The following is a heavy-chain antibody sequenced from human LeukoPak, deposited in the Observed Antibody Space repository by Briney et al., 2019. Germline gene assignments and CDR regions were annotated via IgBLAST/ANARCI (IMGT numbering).Heavy chain of an antibody. CDR3: ASAYYHYYFDY. J-gene: IGHJ4*02. CDR1: GFTFRSYW. CDR2: INGDGSST. D-gene: IGHD3-16*01. Sequence: GGSLSLSCEACGFTFRSYWMHWVRQAPGKGLVWVSRINGDGSSTSYADSVKGRSTISRDNAKNTLYLQMNSLRAEDSAVYYCASAYYHYYFDYWGQGTLVTVSS. V-gene: IGHV3-74*01.